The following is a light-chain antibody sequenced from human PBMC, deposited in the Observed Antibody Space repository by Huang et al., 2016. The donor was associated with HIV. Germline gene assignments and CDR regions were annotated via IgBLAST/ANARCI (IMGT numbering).Light chain of an antibody. Sequence: EIVLTQSPATLSLSPGERATLPCRASKSVNTFLPWYQQKPGQAPRRLIYDAANRATGIPARFSGSGSGTDFTLTISSLEPEDFAVYYCQQRSNRPLTFGGGTKVEIK. CDR1: KSVNTF. V-gene: IGKV3-11*01. J-gene: IGKJ4*01. CDR3: QQRSNRPLT. CDR2: DAA.